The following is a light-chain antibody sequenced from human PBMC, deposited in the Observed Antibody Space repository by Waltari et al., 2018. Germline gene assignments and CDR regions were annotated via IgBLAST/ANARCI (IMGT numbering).Light chain of an antibody. J-gene: IGLJ3*02. V-gene: IGLV2-11*01. CDR2: DVN. CDR1: KSDVGCYKY. CDR3: CSYAGRYTLWV. Sequence: QSALTQPRSVSGSPGQSVTLSRNGTKSDVGCYKYVSWYKQFPVRAPKLIIYDVNKMPSGVPDRFSGSKSGNTASLTISGLQAEDEATYYCCSYAGRYTLWVFGGGTKLTVL.